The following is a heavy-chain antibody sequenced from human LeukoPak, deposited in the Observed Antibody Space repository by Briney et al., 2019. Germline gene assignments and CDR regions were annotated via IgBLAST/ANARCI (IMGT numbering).Heavy chain of an antibody. CDR1: GGTFSSYA. Sequence: GSSVKVSCKASGGTFSSYAISWVRQAPGQGLEWMGGIIPTVGTTNYAQMFQGRVTITADESTSTAYMELSSLRSEDTAVYYCARGGYYYDSSGYSHLPDYWGQGTLVTVSA. J-gene: IGHJ4*02. CDR3: ARGGYYYDSSGYSHLPDY. CDR2: IIPTVGTT. V-gene: IGHV1-69*01. D-gene: IGHD3-22*01.